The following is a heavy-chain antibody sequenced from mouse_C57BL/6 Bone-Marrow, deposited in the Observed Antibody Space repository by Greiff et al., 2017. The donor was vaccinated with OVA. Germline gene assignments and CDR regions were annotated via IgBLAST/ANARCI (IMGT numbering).Heavy chain of an antibody. CDR1: GFTFSSYG. Sequence: DVQLVESGGDLVKPGGSLKLSCAASGFTFSSYGMSWVRQTPDKRLEWVATISSGGSYTYYPDSVKGRFTISRDNAKNTLYLQMSSLQAEDTAMYYCASPPITTVVATPLAYWGQGTLVTVSA. J-gene: IGHJ3*01. D-gene: IGHD1-1*01. V-gene: IGHV5-6*01. CDR2: ISSGGSYT. CDR3: ASPPITTVVATPLAY.